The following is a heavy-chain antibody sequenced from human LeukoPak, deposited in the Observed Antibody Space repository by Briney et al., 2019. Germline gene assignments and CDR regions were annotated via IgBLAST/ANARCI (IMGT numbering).Heavy chain of an antibody. CDR1: GGSITSSSYY. V-gene: IGHV4-39*07. CDR2: INHGGST. Sequence: SETLSLTCTVSGGSITSSSYYWGWIRQPPWKGLEWIGEINHGGSTNYNPSLKSRVTISVDTSKNQFSLKLSSVTAADTAVYYCARLRPTYGSGSYYNARWGQGTLVTVSS. D-gene: IGHD3-10*01. CDR3: ARLRPTYGSGSYYNAR. J-gene: IGHJ4*02.